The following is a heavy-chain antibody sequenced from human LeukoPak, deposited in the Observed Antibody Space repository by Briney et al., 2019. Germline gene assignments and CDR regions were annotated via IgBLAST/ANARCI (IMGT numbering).Heavy chain of an antibody. CDR1: GYSFTAYY. V-gene: IGHV1-2*02. J-gene: IGHJ4*02. Sequence: ASVKVSCKASGYSFTAYYMHWVRQAPGVGLEWMGWINPQSGGTHYAQKFQGRVTMTRDTSITTAYMELSRLTSDDTALYYCARNIGVGPNGDSWGQGTLVTVSS. D-gene: IGHD6-19*01. CDR2: INPQSGGT. CDR3: ARNIGVGPNGDS.